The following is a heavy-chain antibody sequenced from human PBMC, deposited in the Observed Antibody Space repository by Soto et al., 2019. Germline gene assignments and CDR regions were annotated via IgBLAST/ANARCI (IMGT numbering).Heavy chain of an antibody. CDR1: GGSISSYY. J-gene: IGHJ4*02. V-gene: IGHV4-59*08. D-gene: IGHD2-2*01. CDR3: ARQNGEYQLHYYFDY. CDR2: VHDSWGS. Sequence: KPSETLSLTCTVSGGSISSYYWSWIRQPPGKGLEWIGYVHDSWGSHYNPSLKSRVAISLDTSKSQFSLKLTSVTATDTAVYYCARQNGEYQLHYYFDYWGQGTLVTVSS.